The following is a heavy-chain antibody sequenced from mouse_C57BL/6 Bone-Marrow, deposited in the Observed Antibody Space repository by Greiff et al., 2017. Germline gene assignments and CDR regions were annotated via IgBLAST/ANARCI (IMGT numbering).Heavy chain of an antibody. CDR1: GYSITSGYY. CDR3: ARERPYDYGSSSYWYFDV. J-gene: IGHJ1*03. Sequence: EVKLMESGPGLVKPSQSLSLTCSVTGYSITSGYYWNWIRQFPGNKLEWMGYISYDGSNNYNPSLKNRISITRDTSKNQFFLKLNSVTTEDTATYYCARERPYDYGSSSYWYFDVWGTGTTVTVSS. V-gene: IGHV3-6*01. D-gene: IGHD1-1*01. CDR2: ISYDGSN.